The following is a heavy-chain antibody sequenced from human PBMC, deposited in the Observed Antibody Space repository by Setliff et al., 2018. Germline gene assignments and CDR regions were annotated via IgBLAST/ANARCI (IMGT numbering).Heavy chain of an antibody. CDR1: GYSFMSYW. D-gene: IGHD3-22*01. J-gene: IGHJ3*02. CDR2: IYPGDSDT. Sequence: GESLKISCKGSGYSFMSYWIGWVRQMPGKGLEWMGIIYPGDSDTRYSPSFQGQVAISADKSISTAYLQWSSLKASDTAMYYCARHEFTYYYDSSGYFRPRGAFDIWGQGTMVTVS. V-gene: IGHV5-51*01. CDR3: ARHEFTYYYDSSGYFRPRGAFDI.